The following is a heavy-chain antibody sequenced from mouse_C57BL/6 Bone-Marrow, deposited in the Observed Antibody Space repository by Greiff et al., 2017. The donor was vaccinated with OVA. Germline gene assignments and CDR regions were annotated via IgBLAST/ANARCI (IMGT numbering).Heavy chain of an antibody. CDR2: IDPSDSYT. J-gene: IGHJ3*01. Sequence: VQLQQSGAELVMPGASVKLSCKASGYTFTSYWMHWVKQRPGQGLEWIGEIDPSDSYTNYNQKFKGKSTLTVDKSSSTAYMQLSSLTSEDSAVYYCARLNYYGSSYWFAYWGQGTLATVSA. V-gene: IGHV1-69*01. CDR1: GYTFTSYW. D-gene: IGHD1-1*01. CDR3: ARLNYYGSSYWFAY.